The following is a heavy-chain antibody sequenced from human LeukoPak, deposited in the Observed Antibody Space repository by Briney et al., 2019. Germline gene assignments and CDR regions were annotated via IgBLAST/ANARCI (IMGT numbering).Heavy chain of an antibody. D-gene: IGHD3-10*01. Sequence: SETLSLACTVSGGSISSGDYYWSWIRQPPGKGLEWIGYIYYSGSTNYNPSLKSRVTISVDTSKNQFSLKLSSVTAADTAVYYCARGYYGSGSYYNVGYYYYGMDVWGQGTTVTVSS. CDR3: ARGYYGSGSYYNVGYYYYGMDV. V-gene: IGHV4-61*08. CDR2: IYYSGST. CDR1: GGSISSGDYY. J-gene: IGHJ6*02.